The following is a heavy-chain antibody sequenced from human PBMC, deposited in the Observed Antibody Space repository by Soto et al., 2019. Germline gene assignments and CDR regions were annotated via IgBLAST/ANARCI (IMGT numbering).Heavy chain of an antibody. J-gene: IGHJ4*02. CDR1: GFSLTTSVVV. Sequence: SGPTLVNPTQTLTLTCSFSGFSLTTSVVVVAWCGQPPGKALEWLALIYWNDDKRYSPSLKNRLTITKDTSKNQVVLTLTNMDPVDTATYYCAHRLGSRGSFDYWSQGSLVTVSS. CDR2: IYWNDDK. V-gene: IGHV2-5*01. CDR3: AHRLGSRGSFDY. D-gene: IGHD6-25*01.